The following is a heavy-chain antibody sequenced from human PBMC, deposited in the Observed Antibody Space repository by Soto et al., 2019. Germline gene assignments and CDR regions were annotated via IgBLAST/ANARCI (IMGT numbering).Heavy chain of an antibody. CDR2: INHSASS. D-gene: IGHD3-22*01. CDR1: GGSFTDYY. Sequence: QVQLRQWGAGLLKPSETLVLTCAVSGGSFTDYYWGWIRQSPGKGLEWIGEINHSASSTYNPSLASLVTILVDTSKKQSSLRLTSVTAADTAMYYCARGEYDSSGLYSWAPLGFDVWGQGTTVTVSS. CDR3: ARGEYDSSGLYSWAPLGFDV. J-gene: IGHJ6*02. V-gene: IGHV4-34*01.